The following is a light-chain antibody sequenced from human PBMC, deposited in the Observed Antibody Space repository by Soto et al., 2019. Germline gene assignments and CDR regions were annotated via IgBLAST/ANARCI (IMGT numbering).Light chain of an antibody. Sequence: QSVLTQPPSVSGTSGQRVTISCSGSNSNIGRNVVNWYQHLPGTAPKLLIFSNTQRPSGVADRFSASKSGTSASLAISGLQSEDEGDYSCAAWDGSLSVHVFGTGTKLTVL. J-gene: IGLJ1*01. CDR3: AAWDGSLSVHV. CDR2: SNT. CDR1: NSNIGRNV. V-gene: IGLV1-44*01.